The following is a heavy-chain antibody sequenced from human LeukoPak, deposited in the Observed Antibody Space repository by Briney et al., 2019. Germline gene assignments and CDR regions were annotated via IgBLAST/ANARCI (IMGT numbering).Heavy chain of an antibody. CDR3: ARRSGSSWSSFDY. J-gene: IGHJ4*02. CDR2: ISGFGGST. Sequence: GGSLRLSCADSGFTFSGYWMNWVRQAPGKGLEWVSGISGFGGSTYYAPSVKGRLTISRDNFGNMLYLHLDSLRVEDTAIYYCARRSGSSWSSFDYWGQGALVTVSS. V-gene: IGHV3-23*01. CDR1: GFTFSGYW. D-gene: IGHD6-13*01.